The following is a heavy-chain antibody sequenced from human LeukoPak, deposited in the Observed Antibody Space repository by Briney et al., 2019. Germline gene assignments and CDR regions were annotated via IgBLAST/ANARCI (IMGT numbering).Heavy chain of an antibody. J-gene: IGHJ4*02. Sequence: GGSLRLSCAASGFTFSSYAMSWVRPAPGKGLEWVSAISGSGGSTYYADSVKGRFTISRDNSKNTLYLQMNSLRAEDTAVYYCAKAPSAVTMKYYFDYWGQGTLVTVSS. CDR1: GFTFSSYA. V-gene: IGHV3-23*01. CDR2: ISGSGGST. CDR3: AKAPSAVTMKYYFDY. D-gene: IGHD4-17*01.